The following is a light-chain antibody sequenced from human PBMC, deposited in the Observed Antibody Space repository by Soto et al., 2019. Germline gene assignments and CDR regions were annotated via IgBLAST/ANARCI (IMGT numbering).Light chain of an antibody. V-gene: IGKV3-15*01. CDR1: QGVTID. J-gene: IGKJ4*01. CDR3: QQYQNWPPLT. Sequence: EIVMTQSPATLSVSPGETATLSCRASQGVTIDLAWYQQKPGQAPGLLIYDASTRATGIPARFSGSGSGTEFTLTISSLQSEDFAVYYCQQYQNWPPLTFGGGTRVEIK. CDR2: DAS.